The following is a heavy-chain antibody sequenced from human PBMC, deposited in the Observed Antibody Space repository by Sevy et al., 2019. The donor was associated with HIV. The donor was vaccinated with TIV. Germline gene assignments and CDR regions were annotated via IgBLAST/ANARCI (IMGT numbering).Heavy chain of an antibody. V-gene: IGHV3-23*01. D-gene: IGHD3-16*02. CDR3: AKLPAYDYAWGSYRYTGGYYYYMDV. CDR1: GFTFSSYA. J-gene: IGHJ6*03. Sequence: GGSLRLSCAASGFTFSSYAMSWVRQAPGKGLEWVSAISGSGGSTYYADSVKGRFTISRDNSKNMLYLQMNSLRAEDTAVYYCAKLPAYDYAWGSYRYTGGYYYYMDVWGKGTTVTVSS. CDR2: ISGSGGST.